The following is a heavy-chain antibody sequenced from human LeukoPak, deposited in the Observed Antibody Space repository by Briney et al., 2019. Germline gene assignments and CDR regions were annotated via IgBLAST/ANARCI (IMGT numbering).Heavy chain of an antibody. CDR2: IIPIFDTA. J-gene: IGHJ6*02. Sequence: SVKVSCKASGGTFSSYSISWVRQAPGQGLEWMGGIIPIFDTADYAQKFQGRVTITADESTSTACMELSSLRSEDTAVFYCARISLGAIWGYYYGMDVWGQGTTVTVSS. D-gene: IGHD1-26*01. CDR1: GGTFSSYS. V-gene: IGHV1-69*13. CDR3: ARISLGAIWGYYYGMDV.